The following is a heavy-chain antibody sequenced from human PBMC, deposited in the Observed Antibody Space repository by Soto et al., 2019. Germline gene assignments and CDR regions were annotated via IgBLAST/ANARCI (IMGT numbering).Heavy chain of an antibody. CDR3: ARSSGYYYVDY. Sequence: QVQLVQSGAEVKKPGASVKVSCKASGYTFTSYAMHWVRQAPGQRLEWMGWINAGNGNTKYSQKSQGRVTITRDTPASTGYMEMTRLRSEDTAVYYCARSSGYYYVDYWGQGTLVTVSS. J-gene: IGHJ4*02. CDR1: GYTFTSYA. D-gene: IGHD3-22*01. V-gene: IGHV1-3*01. CDR2: INAGNGNT.